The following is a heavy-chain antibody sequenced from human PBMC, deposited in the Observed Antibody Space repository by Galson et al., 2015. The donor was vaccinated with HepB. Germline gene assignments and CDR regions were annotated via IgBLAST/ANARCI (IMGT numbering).Heavy chain of an antibody. CDR1: GDSISSSHW. D-gene: IGHD3-22*01. J-gene: IGHJ1*01. V-gene: IGHV4-4*02. CDR2: IYQSGST. Sequence: TLSLTCAVSGDSISSSHWWSWVRQPPGKGLEWIGEIYQSGSTNYNPSLKSRVTISVDKSKNQFSLKLSSVTAADTAVYYCARDRTATQEVVLRRAFFQHRGQGTLVIVSS. CDR3: ARDRTATQEVVLRRAFFQH.